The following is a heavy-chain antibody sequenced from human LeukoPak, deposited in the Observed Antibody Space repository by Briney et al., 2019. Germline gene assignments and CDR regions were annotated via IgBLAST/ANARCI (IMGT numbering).Heavy chain of an antibody. V-gene: IGHV3-33*01. Sequence: PGGSLRLSCAASGFTFSSYGMHWDRQAPGKGLEWVALIWYDGSNKYYTDSVEGRLTISRDNSKNTLYLQMNSLRAEDTAIYYCAREGPRGNSQSDYWGQGTLVTVSS. CDR3: AREGPRGNSQSDY. J-gene: IGHJ4*02. CDR1: GFTFSSYG. CDR2: IWYDGSNK. D-gene: IGHD2/OR15-2a*01.